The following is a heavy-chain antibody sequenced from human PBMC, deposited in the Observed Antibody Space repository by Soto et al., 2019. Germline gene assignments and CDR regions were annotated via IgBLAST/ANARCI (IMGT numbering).Heavy chain of an antibody. CDR1: SGSIGSSNW. D-gene: IGHD1-7*01. CDR2: IYHSGST. V-gene: IGHV4-4*02. J-gene: IGHJ6*03. Sequence: PSETLSLTCAVSSGSIGSSNWWSWVRQPPGKGLEWIGEIYHSGSTNYNPSPKSRVTISVDKSKNQFSLKLSSVTAADTAVYYCARTGTELLVSDYYMDVWGKGTTVTVSS. CDR3: ARTGTELLVSDYYMDV.